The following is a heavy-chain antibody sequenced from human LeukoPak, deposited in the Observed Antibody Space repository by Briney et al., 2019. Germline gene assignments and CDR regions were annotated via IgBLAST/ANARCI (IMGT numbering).Heavy chain of an antibody. V-gene: IGHV4-61*02. J-gene: IGHJ4*02. CDR2: IYTSGST. CDR3: ARATRYRGYSDYALFDY. D-gene: IGHD5-12*01. Sequence: SQTLSLTCTVSGGSISSGSYYWSWIRQPAGKGLEWIGRIYTSGSTNYNPSLKSRVTISVDTSKNQFSLKLSSVTAADTAVYYCARATRYRGYSDYALFDYWGQGTLVTVSS. CDR1: GGSISSGSYY.